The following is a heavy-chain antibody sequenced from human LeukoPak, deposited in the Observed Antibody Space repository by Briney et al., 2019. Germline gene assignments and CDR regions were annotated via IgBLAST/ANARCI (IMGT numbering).Heavy chain of an antibody. CDR2: IYTSGST. Sequence: SQTLSLTCTVSGGSISSGSYYWSWIRQPAGKGLEWIGRIYTSGSTNYNPSLKSRVTISVDTSKNQFPLKLSSVTAADTAVYYCASDGTYCYDSSGPPTNFDIWGQGTMVTVSS. J-gene: IGHJ3*02. V-gene: IGHV4-61*02. CDR3: ASDGTYCYDSSGPPTNFDI. D-gene: IGHD3-22*01. CDR1: GGSISSGSYY.